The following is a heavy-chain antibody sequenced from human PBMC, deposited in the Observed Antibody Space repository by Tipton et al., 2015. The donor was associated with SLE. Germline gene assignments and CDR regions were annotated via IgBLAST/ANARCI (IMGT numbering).Heavy chain of an antibody. CDR1: GGSISSHY. D-gene: IGHD5-24*01. CDR3: ARDLAGATIDWYFDL. Sequence: TLSLTCTVSGGSISSHYWSWIRQPPGTGLEWIGYIYYSGSTNYNPSLKSRVTISVDTSKNQFSLKLSSVTAADTAVYYCARDLAGATIDWYFDLWGRGTLVTVSS. J-gene: IGHJ2*01. CDR2: IYYSGST. V-gene: IGHV4-59*11.